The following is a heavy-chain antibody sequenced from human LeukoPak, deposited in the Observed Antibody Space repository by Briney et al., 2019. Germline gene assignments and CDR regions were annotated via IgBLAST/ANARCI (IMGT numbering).Heavy chain of an antibody. Sequence: ASVKVSCKASGYTVTSYYMHWVRQAPGQGLEWMGIINPSGGSTSYAQKFQGRVTMTRDTSTSTVYMELSSLRSEDTAVYYCARDMAVGPFDYWGQGTLVTVSS. CDR3: ARDMAVGPFDY. CDR2: INPSGGST. D-gene: IGHD6-19*01. J-gene: IGHJ4*02. CDR1: GYTVTSYY. V-gene: IGHV1-46*01.